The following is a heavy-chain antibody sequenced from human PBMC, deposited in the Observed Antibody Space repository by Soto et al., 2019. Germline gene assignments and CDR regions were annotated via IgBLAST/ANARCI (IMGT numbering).Heavy chain of an antibody. V-gene: IGHV4-38-2*02. CDR2: IYHSGST. CDR1: GYSISSGYY. J-gene: IGHJ6*02. Sequence: PETLSLTCAVSGYSISSGYYWGWIRQPPGKGLEWIGSIYHSGSTYYNPSLKSRAAISVDTSKNQFSLKLRHVTDADKAVYYCARESHGTEQWFGEQGYYDGRDVWGQGPMVT. CDR3: ARESHGTEQWFGEQGYYDGRDV. D-gene: IGHD3-10*01.